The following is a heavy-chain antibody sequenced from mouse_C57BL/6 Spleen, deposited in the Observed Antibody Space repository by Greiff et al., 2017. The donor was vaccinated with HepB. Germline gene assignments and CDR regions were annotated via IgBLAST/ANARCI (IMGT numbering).Heavy chain of an antibody. J-gene: IGHJ2*01. CDR2: ISSGGDYI. V-gene: IGHV5-9-1*02. Sequence: DVMLVESGEGLVKPGGSLKLSCAASGFTFSSYAMSWVRQTPEKRLEWVAYISSGGDYIYYADTVKGRFTISRDNARNTLYLQMSSLKSEDTAMYYCTREGLLLYFDYWGQGTTLTVSS. D-gene: IGHD2-3*01. CDR1: GFTFSSYA. CDR3: TREGLLLYFDY.